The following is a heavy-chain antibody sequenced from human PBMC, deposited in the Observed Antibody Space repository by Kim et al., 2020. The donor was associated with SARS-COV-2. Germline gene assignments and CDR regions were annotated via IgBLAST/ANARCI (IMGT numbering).Heavy chain of an antibody. CDR3: TLRGRSYTEGSDY. Sequence: GGSLRLSCAASGITFSDAWLSWVRHAPGKGLEWVGRIKIKADGGTADYAAPVAGRFIIPRDDSRNTLFLQMNSLKTEDTAVYYCTLRGRSYTEGSDYWGQGNLVSVS. J-gene: IGHJ4*02. D-gene: IGHD3-16*01. V-gene: IGHV3-15*01. CDR2: IKIKADGGTA. CDR1: GITFSDAW.